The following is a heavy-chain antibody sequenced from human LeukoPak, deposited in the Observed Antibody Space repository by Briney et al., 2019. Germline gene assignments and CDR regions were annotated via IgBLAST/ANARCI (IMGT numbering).Heavy chain of an antibody. V-gene: IGHV3-33*01. CDR2: IWYDGSNK. J-gene: IGHJ3*02. CDR1: GFTFSSYG. CDR3: ARDQFLLYYYDSSGSPDAFDI. D-gene: IGHD3-22*01. Sequence: PGRSLRLSCAASGFTFSSYGMHWVRQAPGKGLEWVAVIWYDGSNKYYADSVKGRFTISRDNSKNTLYLQMNSLRAEDTAVYYCARDQFLLYYYDSSGSPDAFDIWGKGQWSPSLQ.